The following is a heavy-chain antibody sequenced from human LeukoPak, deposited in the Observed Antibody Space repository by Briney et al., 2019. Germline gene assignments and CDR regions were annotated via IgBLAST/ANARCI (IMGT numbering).Heavy chain of an antibody. J-gene: IGHJ4*02. V-gene: IGHV3-30*03. CDR1: GFTFSSYG. CDR3: ARDGNLDY. Sequence: PGRSLRLSCAASGFTFSSYGMHWVRQAPGKGLEWVAVISYDGSNKYYADSVKGRFTISRDNSKNTLYLQMNSLRAEDTAVYYCARDGNLDYWGQGTLVTVSS. D-gene: IGHD1-14*01. CDR2: ISYDGSNK.